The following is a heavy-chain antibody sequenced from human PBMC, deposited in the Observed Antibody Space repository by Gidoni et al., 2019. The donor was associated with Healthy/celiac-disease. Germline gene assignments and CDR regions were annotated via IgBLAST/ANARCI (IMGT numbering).Heavy chain of an antibody. CDR1: GFTFSSYS. J-gene: IGHJ6*02. D-gene: IGHD5-12*01. CDR3: ARVLEMATIGLLIYGMDV. V-gene: IGHV3-21*01. CDR2: ISISSSYI. Sequence: EVQLVESGGGLVKPGGSLRLSCAASGFTFSSYSMNWVRQAPGKGLEWVSSISISSSYIYYADSVKGRFTISRDNAKNSLYLQMNSLRAEDTAVYYCARVLEMATIGLLIYGMDVWGQGTTVTVSS.